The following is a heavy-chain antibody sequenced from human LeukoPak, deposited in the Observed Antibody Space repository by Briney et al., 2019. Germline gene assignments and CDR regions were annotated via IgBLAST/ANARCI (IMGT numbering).Heavy chain of an antibody. D-gene: IGHD2-8*02. CDR1: GFTFSSYW. Sequence: PGGSLRLSCAASGFTFSSYWMSWVRQAPGKGLEWVANIKQDGSEKYYVDSVKGRFTISRDNSKGSLYLQMNSLRADDTAVYYCAKDGSWSCTDWGQGTLVRVSS. CDR3: AKDGSWSCTD. V-gene: IGHV3-7*01. CDR2: IKQDGSEK. J-gene: IGHJ4*02.